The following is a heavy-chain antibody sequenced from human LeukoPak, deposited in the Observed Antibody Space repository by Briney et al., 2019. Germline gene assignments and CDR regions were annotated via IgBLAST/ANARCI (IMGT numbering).Heavy chain of an antibody. CDR1: GYTFTGYY. CDR2: ISPNSGGT. D-gene: IGHD2-2*01. Sequence: GASVKVSCKASGYTFTGYYMHWVRQAPGQGLEWMGWISPNSGGTNYAQKFQGRVTMTRDTSISTAYMELSRLRSDDTAVYYCARAFDVSSDIVVVPTPFDIWGQGTMVTVSS. V-gene: IGHV1-2*02. J-gene: IGHJ3*02. CDR3: ARAFDVSSDIVVVPTPFDI.